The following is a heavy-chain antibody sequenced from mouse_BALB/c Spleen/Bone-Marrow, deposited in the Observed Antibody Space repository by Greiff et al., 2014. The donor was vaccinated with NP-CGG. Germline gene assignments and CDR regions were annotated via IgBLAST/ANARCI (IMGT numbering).Heavy chain of an antibody. D-gene: IGHD1-1*01. CDR3: AREGITTVVEMDY. CDR2: ILPGSGNT. Sequence: VKLVESGAELMKPGASVKISCKATGYTFSSYWIEWVKQRPGHGLEWIGEILPGSGNTNYNEKFKDKATFTADTSSNTAYMQLSSLTSEDSAVYYCAREGITTVVEMDYWGQGTSVTVSS. J-gene: IGHJ4*01. CDR1: GYTFSSYW. V-gene: IGHV1-9*01.